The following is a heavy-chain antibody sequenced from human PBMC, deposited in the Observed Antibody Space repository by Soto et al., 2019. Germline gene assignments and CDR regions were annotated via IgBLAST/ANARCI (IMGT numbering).Heavy chain of an antibody. CDR2: ISSSSSYI. D-gene: IGHD3-10*01. CDR1: GFTFSSYS. Sequence: PGWSLRLSCAASGFTFSSYSMNWVRQAPGKGLEWVSSISSSSSYIDYADSVKGRFTIPRDNAKNSLYLQMNSLRAEDTAVYYCARDFGYFGSGTYYNHYYYGMDVWGQGTPVTVSS. J-gene: IGHJ6*02. V-gene: IGHV3-21*01. CDR3: ARDFGYFGSGTYYNHYYYGMDV.